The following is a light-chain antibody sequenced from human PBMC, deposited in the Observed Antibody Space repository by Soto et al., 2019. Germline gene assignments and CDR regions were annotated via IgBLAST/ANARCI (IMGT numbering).Light chain of an antibody. Sequence: QSVRTQPAPVSGAPGQSITISCTGTRSEVGGYNYVCWYQQHPGKAPKLMIYDVNNRPSGVSNRFSGSKSDNTASLTISGLQAEDEADYYSSSYTLNAPVFGTGTKVTVL. V-gene: IGLV2-14*01. CDR1: RSEVGGYNY. CDR3: SSYTLNAPV. J-gene: IGLJ1*01. CDR2: DVN.